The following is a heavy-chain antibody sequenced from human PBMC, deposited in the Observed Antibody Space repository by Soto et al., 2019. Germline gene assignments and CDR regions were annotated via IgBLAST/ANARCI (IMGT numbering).Heavy chain of an antibody. J-gene: IGHJ3*02. CDR2: VSGSGGST. V-gene: IGHV3-23*01. CDR1: GFTFSSYA. Sequence: GSLRLSCAASGFTFSSYAMSWVRQAPGKGLEWVSGVSGSGGSTYCVDSVKGRFTISRDNSKNTLYLQMNSLRAEDTAVYYCAKDFGYNYGYDVFNIGGQGTMVTASS. CDR3: AKDFGYNYGYDVFNI. D-gene: IGHD5-18*01.